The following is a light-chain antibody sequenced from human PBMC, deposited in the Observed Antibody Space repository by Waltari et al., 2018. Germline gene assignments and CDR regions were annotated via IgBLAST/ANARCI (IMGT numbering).Light chain of an antibody. CDR3: CSYSRPFSWV. J-gene: IGLJ3*02. V-gene: IGLV2-11*01. Sequence: QSALTQPPSVSKSLGQSVTISCSGSTSDFGDYNAVSWYQQHSGTAPRLVIYYVYKRPSGVSDRFAGSRTASTASLTISGLQADDEADYCCCSYSRPFSWVFGGGTRLTV. CDR1: TSDFGDYNA. CDR2: YVY.